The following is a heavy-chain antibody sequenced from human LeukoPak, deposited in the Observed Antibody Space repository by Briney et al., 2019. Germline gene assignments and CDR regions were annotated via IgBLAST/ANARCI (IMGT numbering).Heavy chain of an antibody. J-gene: IGHJ4*02. CDR2: INPNSGGT. Sequence: ASVKVSCKASGYTFTGYYMHWVRQAPGQGLEWMGWINPNSGGTNYAQKFQGRVTMTRDTSISTAYMELSRLRSDDTAVYYCARGPQSPYCTGGVCWAPWLFDCWGQGTLVTVSS. CDR1: GYTFTGYY. CDR3: ARGPQSPYCTGGVCWAPWLFDC. D-gene: IGHD2-8*02. V-gene: IGHV1-2*02.